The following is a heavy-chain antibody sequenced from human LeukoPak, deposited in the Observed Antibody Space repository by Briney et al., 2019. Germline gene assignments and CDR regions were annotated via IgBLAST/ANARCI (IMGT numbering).Heavy chain of an antibody. CDR2: INPNSGGT. V-gene: IGHV1-2*02. Sequence: ASVKVSCKASGYTFTGYYMHWVRQAPGQGLEWMGWINPNSGGTNYAQKFQGRVTMTRDTSISTAYMELSRLRSDDTAVYYCARDIEGLYGDSLHAFDYWGQGTLVTVSS. CDR1: GYTFTGYY. J-gene: IGHJ4*02. D-gene: IGHD4-17*01. CDR3: ARDIEGLYGDSLHAFDY.